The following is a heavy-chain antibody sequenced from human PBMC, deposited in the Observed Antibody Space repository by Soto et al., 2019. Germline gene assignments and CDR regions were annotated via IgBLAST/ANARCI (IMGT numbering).Heavy chain of an antibody. CDR2: ISGGGDTT. V-gene: IGHV3-23*01. Sequence: EVQLLESGGGLVQPGGSLRLSCAASGFTFNNYAMTWVRQAPGKGLEWVSAISGGGDTTSYADSVKGRFTVSRDGSKNTLCLQMSSPRAEDTALYYCAKGRGGSGSLTPRVDFWGQGTLVTVSS. D-gene: IGHD3-10*01. CDR3: AKGRGGSGSLTPRVDF. J-gene: IGHJ4*02. CDR1: GFTFNNYA.